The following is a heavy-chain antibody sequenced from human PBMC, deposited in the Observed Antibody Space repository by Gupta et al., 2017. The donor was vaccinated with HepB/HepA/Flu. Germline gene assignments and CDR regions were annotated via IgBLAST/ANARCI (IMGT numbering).Heavy chain of an antibody. CDR2: IYYSGST. CDR3: ASDGSGSYRLYYYYMDV. V-gene: IGHV4-39*01. Sequence: QLQLQESGPGLVKPSETLSLTCTVSGGSISSSSYYWGWIRQPPGKGLEWIGSIYYSGSTYYNPSLKSRVTISVDTSKNQFSLKLSSVTAADTAVYCCASDGSGSYRLYYYYMDVWGKGTTVTVSS. CDR1: GGSISSSSYY. J-gene: IGHJ6*03. D-gene: IGHD3-10*01.